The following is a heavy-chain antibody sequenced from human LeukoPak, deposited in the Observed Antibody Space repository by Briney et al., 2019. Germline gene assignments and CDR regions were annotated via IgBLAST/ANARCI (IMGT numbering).Heavy chain of an antibody. CDR3: ARDYAFDI. CDR1: GASITSYY. CDR2: FSYSGSA. V-gene: IGHV4-59*12. Sequence: SETLSLTCTVSGASITSYYWSWIRQPPGKGLEWIGFFSYSGSANYNPSLKSRVTISVDTSKNQFSLSLTSVTAADTAVYYCARDYAFDIWGQGTMVTVSS. J-gene: IGHJ3*02.